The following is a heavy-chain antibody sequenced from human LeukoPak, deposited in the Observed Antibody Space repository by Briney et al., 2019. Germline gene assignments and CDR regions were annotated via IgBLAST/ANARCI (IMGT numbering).Heavy chain of an antibody. D-gene: IGHD3-10*01. J-gene: IGHJ5*02. CDR3: ARDTYLYGSGSYSGLDP. CDR2: ISGDNGDT. Sequence: ASVKVSCRASGYPFSDYGFSWVRHVPGQGLEWMGWISGDNGDTRFAQKFQARVTVTTDTSTGTAYMELRSLTSADTAVYFCARDTYLYGSGSYSGLDPWGQGTLVTVSS. V-gene: IGHV1-18*04. CDR1: GYPFSDYG.